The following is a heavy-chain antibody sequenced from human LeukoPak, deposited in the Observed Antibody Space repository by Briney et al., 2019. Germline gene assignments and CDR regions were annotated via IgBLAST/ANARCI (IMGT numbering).Heavy chain of an antibody. CDR1: GGSISSGGYY. CDR3: ARVVYDRGYYYYMDV. D-gene: IGHD5/OR15-5a*01. Sequence: SETLSLTCTVSGGSISSGGYYWSWVRQPPGKGLEWIGYIYHSGSSYYNPSLKSRVTISVDRSQNQFSLKLSSVTAADTAVYYCARVVYDRGYYYYMDVWGKGTTVTVSS. CDR2: IYHSGSS. J-gene: IGHJ6*03. V-gene: IGHV4-30-2*01.